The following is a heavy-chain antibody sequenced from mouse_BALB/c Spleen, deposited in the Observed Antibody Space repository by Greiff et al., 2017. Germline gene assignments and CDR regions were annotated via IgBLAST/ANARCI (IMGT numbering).Heavy chain of an antibody. J-gene: IGHJ3*01. CDR2: INSNGGST. V-gene: IGHV5-6-3*01. Sequence: EVKLVESGGGLVQPGGSLKLSCAASGFTFSSYGMSWVRQTPDKRLELVATINSNGGSTYYPDSVKGRFTISRDNAKNTLYLQMSSLKSGDTAMYYGARDRDWAAYRGPGTLVTVSA. CDR3: ARDRDWAAY. D-gene: IGHD4-1*01. CDR1: GFTFSSYG.